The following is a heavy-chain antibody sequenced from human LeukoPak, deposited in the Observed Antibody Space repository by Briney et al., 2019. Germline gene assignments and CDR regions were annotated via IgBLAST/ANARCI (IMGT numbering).Heavy chain of an antibody. J-gene: IGHJ6*03. CDR2: ISAYNGNT. CDR1: GYSFSSYG. D-gene: IGHD1-26*01. V-gene: IGHV1-18*01. CDR3: ARGWDYYYYVDV. Sequence: ASVKVSCKASGYSFSSYGVSWVRQAPGQGLEWMGWISAYNGNTNYAQKLQGRVTMTTDTSTSTAYMELRSLRSDDTAVYYCARGWDYYYYVDVWGKGTTVTVSS.